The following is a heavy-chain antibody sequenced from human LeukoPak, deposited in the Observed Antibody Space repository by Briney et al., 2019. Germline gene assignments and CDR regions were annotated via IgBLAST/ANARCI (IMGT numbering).Heavy chain of an antibody. V-gene: IGHV4-59*01. CDR3: ARVYYSNSYDYWYFDL. D-gene: IGHD6-13*01. CDR2: IYYSGST. CDR1: GGSISSYY. Sequence: SETLSLTCTVSGGSISSYYWSWIRQPPGKGLEWIGYIYYSGSTNYNPSLKSRVTISVDTSKNQFSLKQSSVTAADTAVYYCARVYYSNSYDYWYFDLWGRGTLVTVSS. J-gene: IGHJ2*01.